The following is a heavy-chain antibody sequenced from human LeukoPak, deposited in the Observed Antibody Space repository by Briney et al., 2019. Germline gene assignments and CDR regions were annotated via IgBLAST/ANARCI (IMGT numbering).Heavy chain of an antibody. CDR3: ARDPSSSSDYYYGMDV. J-gene: IGHJ6*02. Sequence: GGSLRLSCAASGFTFSSYWMSWVRQAPGKGLEWVANIKQDGSEKYYVDSVKGRFTISRDNAKNTLYLQMNSLRAEDTAVYYCARDPSSSSDYYYGMDVWGQGTTVTVSS. D-gene: IGHD6-13*01. V-gene: IGHV3-7*01. CDR1: GFTFSSYW. CDR2: IKQDGSEK.